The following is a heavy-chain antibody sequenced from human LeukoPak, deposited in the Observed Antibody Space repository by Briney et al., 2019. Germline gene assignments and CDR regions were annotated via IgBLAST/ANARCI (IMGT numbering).Heavy chain of an antibody. CDR2: INPNSGGT. CDR3: ARVNPTTSYYDFWSGYYEIDY. CDR1: GYTFTGYY. D-gene: IGHD3-3*01. Sequence: ASVKVSCKASGYTFTGYYMHWVRQAPGQGLEWMGWINPNSGGTNYAQKFQGRVTMTRDTSISTAYTELSRLRSDDTAVYYCARVNPTTSYYDFWSGYYEIDYWGQGTLVTVSS. J-gene: IGHJ4*02. V-gene: IGHV1-2*02.